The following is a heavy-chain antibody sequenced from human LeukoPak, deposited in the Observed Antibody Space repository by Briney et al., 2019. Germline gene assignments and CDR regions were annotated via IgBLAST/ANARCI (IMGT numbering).Heavy chain of an antibody. V-gene: IGHV4-39*01. CDR2: IYYSGST. J-gene: IGHJ4*02. Sequence: PSETLSLTCTVSGGSISSSSYYWGWIRQPPGKGLEWIGSIYYSGSTYYNPSLKSRVTISVDTSKNQFSLKLSSVTAADTAVYYCARHIYYDSSGYNYFDYWGQGTLVTVSS. CDR3: ARHIYYDSSGYNYFDY. CDR1: GGSISSSSYY. D-gene: IGHD3-22*01.